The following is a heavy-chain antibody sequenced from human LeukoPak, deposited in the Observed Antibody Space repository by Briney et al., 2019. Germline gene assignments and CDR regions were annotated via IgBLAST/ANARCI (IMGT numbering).Heavy chain of an antibody. Sequence: GGSLGLSCAASGFTFSDAWMNWVRQAPGKGLEWVGRIKSKADGGTIDYAAPVKGRFTISRDDSKNTVYMQMNSQKTEDTAVYYCSYYYDSSGYVDYWGQGTLVTVSS. CDR3: SYYYDSSGYVDY. CDR1: GFTFSDAW. V-gene: IGHV3-15*01. D-gene: IGHD3-22*01. CDR2: IKSKADGGTI. J-gene: IGHJ4*02.